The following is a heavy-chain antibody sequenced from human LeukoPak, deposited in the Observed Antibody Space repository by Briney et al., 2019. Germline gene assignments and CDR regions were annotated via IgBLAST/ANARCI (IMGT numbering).Heavy chain of an antibody. CDR2: IYYSGST. J-gene: IGHJ6*03. V-gene: IGHV4-59*01. CDR1: GGSISGFY. D-gene: IGHD3-16*01. Sequence: PSETLSLTCTVSGGSISGFYWSWIRQPPGKGLEWIGYIYYSGSTNYNPSLKSRVTISVDTSKKQFSLKLSSVTAADTAVYYCARETSQKGAHYMDVWGKGTTVTISS. CDR3: ARETSQKGAHYMDV.